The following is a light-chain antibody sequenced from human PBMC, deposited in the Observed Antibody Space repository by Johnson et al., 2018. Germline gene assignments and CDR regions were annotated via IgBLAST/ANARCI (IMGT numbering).Light chain of an antibody. J-gene: IGLJ1*01. CDR3: GTWDSSLRAGNV. Sequence: QSVLTQPPSVSAAPGQKVTISCSGSSSNIGNNYVSWYQQLPGTAPKLLIYENNKRPSGIPDRFSGSKSGTSATLGITGIQTGAEADYYCGTWDSSLRAGNVVGTGTKVTVL. CDR1: SSNIGNNY. CDR2: ENN. V-gene: IGLV1-51*02.